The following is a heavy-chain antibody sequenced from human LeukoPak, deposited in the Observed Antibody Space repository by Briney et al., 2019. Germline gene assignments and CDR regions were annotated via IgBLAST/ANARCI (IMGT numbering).Heavy chain of an antibody. D-gene: IGHD5-12*01. J-gene: IGHJ4*02. CDR3: AGGGQYSGYGTTFEY. Sequence: MASETLSLTCTVSGGSTSSGSYYWSWIRRPAGKGLEWIGRMSTSGSTNYNPSLKSRVTISVDASKNQLSLKLSSVTAADTAVYYCAGGGQYSGYGTTFEYWGQGTLVTVSS. CDR1: GGSTSSGSYY. V-gene: IGHV4-61*02. CDR2: MSTSGST.